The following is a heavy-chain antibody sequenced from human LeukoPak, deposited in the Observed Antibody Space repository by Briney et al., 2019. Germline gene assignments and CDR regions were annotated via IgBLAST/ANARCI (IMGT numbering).Heavy chain of an antibody. J-gene: IGHJ4*02. D-gene: IGHD1-26*01. Sequence: GGSLRLSCAASGFTFSSYWMTWVRQAPGKGLEWVSVISGSGGSTYYADSVKGRFTISRDNSKNTLYLQMNSLRAEDTAVYYCAKMDPIVGASNFDYWGQGTLVTVSS. CDR2: ISGSGGST. CDR3: AKMDPIVGASNFDY. V-gene: IGHV3-23*01. CDR1: GFTFSSYW.